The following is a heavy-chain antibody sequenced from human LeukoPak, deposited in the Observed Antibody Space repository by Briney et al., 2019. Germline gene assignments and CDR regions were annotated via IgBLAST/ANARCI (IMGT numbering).Heavy chain of an antibody. V-gene: IGHV1-18*01. CDR2: ISAYNGNT. CDR1: GYTFTSYG. Sequence: GASVKVSCKASGYTFTSYGISWVRQAPGQGLEWMGWISAYNGNTNYAQKLQGRVTMTTDTSTSTAYMELRSLRSDDTAVYYCATDGVYCSGGSCYDFDYWGQGTLVTVSS. CDR3: ATDGVYCSGGSCYDFDY. J-gene: IGHJ4*02. D-gene: IGHD2-15*01.